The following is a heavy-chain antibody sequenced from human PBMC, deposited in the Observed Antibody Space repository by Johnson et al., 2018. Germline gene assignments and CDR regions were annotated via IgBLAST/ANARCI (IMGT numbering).Heavy chain of an antibody. CDR2: ISYDGSKK. V-gene: IGHV3-30*03. CDR3: ARDSCAYSSSCQKVAFDI. D-gene: IGHD6-13*01. Sequence: QVQLVQSGGGVVQPGRSLRLSCAASGFTFSSYGMHWVRQAPGKGLEWVAVISYDGSKKYYADSVKGRFTISRDNSKNTLYLQMKRRRAEDTAGYYWARDSCAYSSSCQKVAFDIWGQGTMVTVSS. J-gene: IGHJ3*02. CDR1: GFTFSSYG.